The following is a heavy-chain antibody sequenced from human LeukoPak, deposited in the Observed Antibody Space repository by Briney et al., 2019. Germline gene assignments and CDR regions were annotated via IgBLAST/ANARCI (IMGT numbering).Heavy chain of an antibody. Sequence: TSETLSLTCSVSGGSITSDYWSWIRQPPGQGLEWIGYISYGGSTSYNPSLTSRVTISVDTSKNQFSLRLTSVTAADTAVYYCARHQRDSSGYHYFDYWGKGTLVTVSS. CDR2: ISYGGST. J-gene: IGHJ4*02. D-gene: IGHD3-22*01. CDR3: ARHQRDSSGYHYFDY. CDR1: GGSITSDY. V-gene: IGHV4-59*08.